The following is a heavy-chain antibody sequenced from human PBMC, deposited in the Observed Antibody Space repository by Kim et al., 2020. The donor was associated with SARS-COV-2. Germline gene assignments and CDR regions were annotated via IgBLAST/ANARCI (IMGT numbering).Heavy chain of an antibody. CDR1: GFTFSDYY. Sequence: GGSLRLSCAASGFTFSDYYMSWIRQAPGKGLEWVSYISSSSSYTNYADSVKGRFTISRNNAKNSLYLQMNSLRAEDPAVYYCAGGSSGYYYGIDVWGQGTTVTVSS. D-gene: IGHD6-6*01. CDR2: ISSSSSYT. CDR3: AGGSSGYYYGIDV. V-gene: IGHV3-11*06. J-gene: IGHJ6*02.